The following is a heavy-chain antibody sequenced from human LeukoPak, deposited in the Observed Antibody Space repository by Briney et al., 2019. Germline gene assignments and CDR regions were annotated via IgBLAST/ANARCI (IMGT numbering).Heavy chain of an antibody. CDR2: ISGSGGST. Sequence: PGGSLRLSCAASGFTFSRLAMSWVRQAPGKGLEWVSAISGSGGSTYYADSVKGRFTISRDNSKNTLYLQMNSLRAEDTAVYYCAKDGYSGSYYPLQDFNYYYYYGMDVWGQGTTVTVSS. CDR1: GFTFSRLA. V-gene: IGHV3-23*01. CDR3: AKDGYSGSYYPLQDFNYYYYYGMDV. D-gene: IGHD1-26*01. J-gene: IGHJ6*02.